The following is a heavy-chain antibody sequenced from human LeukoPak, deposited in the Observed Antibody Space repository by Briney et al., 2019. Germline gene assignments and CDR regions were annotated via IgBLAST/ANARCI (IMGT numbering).Heavy chain of an antibody. D-gene: IGHD5-12*01. Sequence: PGGSLRLSCAASGFTFSSYAVSWVRQAPGKGLEWVSVISGSGDSTYYADSVKGRFTISRDNSKNTLYLQMNGLRAEDTAVYYCAKEPAYSGYWHYFDYWGQGTLVTVSS. CDR3: AKEPAYSGYWHYFDY. CDR2: ISGSGDST. J-gene: IGHJ4*02. CDR1: GFTFSSYA. V-gene: IGHV3-23*01.